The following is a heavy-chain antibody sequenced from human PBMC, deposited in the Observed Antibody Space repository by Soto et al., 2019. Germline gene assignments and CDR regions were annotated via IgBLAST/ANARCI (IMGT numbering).Heavy chain of an antibody. CDR1: GGSFSGYY. D-gene: IGHD6-13*01. J-gene: IGHJ4*02. CDR3: ARRGRRSGYGDY. Sequence: QVQLQQWGAGLLKPSETLSLTCAVYGGSFSGYYWSWIRQPPGKGLEWIGEINHSGSTNYNPSLKSRVTISVDTPKNQFSLKLSSVTAADTAVYYCARRGRRSGYGDYWRQGTLVTVSS. CDR2: INHSGST. V-gene: IGHV4-34*01.